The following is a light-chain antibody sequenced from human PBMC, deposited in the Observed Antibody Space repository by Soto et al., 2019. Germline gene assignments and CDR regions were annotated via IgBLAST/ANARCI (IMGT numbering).Light chain of an antibody. J-gene: IGKJ1*01. CDR3: QQYASSPWT. CDR2: GAS. Sequence: EIVLTQSPDTLSLSPGQRATLACRASQSVSNRYLAWYQQKPGQAPRLLIYGASSRATGVPDRISGSGSGTDFALTINRLEAEDFAVYYCQQYASSPWTFGQGTKVDIK. CDR1: QSVSNRY. V-gene: IGKV3-20*01.